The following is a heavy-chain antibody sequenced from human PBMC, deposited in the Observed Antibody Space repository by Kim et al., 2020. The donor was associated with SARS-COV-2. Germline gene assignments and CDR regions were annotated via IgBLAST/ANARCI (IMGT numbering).Heavy chain of an antibody. CDR1: GFTFSGST. V-gene: IGHV3-73*01. CDR3: TRGRPYSESYWDAFDI. CDR2: IRSKANSYET. J-gene: IGHJ3*02. Sequence: GGSLRLSCAPSGFTFSGSTMHWVRQASGKGLEWVGRIRSKANSYETAYAASVKGRFTISRDDSKNTAYLQMNSLKTEDTAVYYCTRGRPYSESYWDAFDIWGQGTMVTVSS. D-gene: IGHD1-26*01.